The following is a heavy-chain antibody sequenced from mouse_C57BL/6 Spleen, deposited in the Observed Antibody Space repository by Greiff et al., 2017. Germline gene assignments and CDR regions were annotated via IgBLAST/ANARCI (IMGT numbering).Heavy chain of an antibody. CDR1: GYTFTDYY. D-gene: IGHD4-1*01. J-gene: IGHJ4*01. V-gene: IGHV1-26*01. Sequence: EVQLQQSGPELVKPGASVKISCKASGYTFTDYYMNWVKQSHGKSLEWIGDINPNNGGTSYNQKFKGKATLTVDKSSSTAYMELRSLTSEDSAVYYCARAWDVGAMDYWGQGTSVTVSS. CDR2: INPNNGGT. CDR3: ARAWDVGAMDY.